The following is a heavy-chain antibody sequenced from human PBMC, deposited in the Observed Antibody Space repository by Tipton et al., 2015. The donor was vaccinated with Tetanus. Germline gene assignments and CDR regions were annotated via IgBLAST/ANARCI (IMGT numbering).Heavy chain of an antibody. J-gene: IGHJ6*02. CDR1: GFTFSSYA. CDR3: ARDQGGSGYDRGFGMDV. V-gene: IGHV3-30-3*01. CDR2: ISYDGSNK. Sequence: RSLRLSCAASGFTFSSYAMHWVRQAPGKGLEWVAVISYDGSNKYYADSVKGRFTISRDNSKNTLYLQMNSLRAEDTAVYYCARDQGGSGYDRGFGMDVWGQGTTITVSS. D-gene: IGHD5-12*01.